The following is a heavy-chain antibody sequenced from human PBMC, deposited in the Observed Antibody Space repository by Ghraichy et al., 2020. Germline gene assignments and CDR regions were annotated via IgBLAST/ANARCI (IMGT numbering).Heavy chain of an antibody. Sequence: ASVKVSCKASGYTFTSYAMHWVRQAPGQRLEWMGWINAGNGNTKYSQKFQGRVTITRDTSASTAYMELSSLRSEDTAVYYCARTLVVVPAAIRNYGMDVWGQGTTVTVSS. CDR2: INAGNGNT. V-gene: IGHV1-3*01. J-gene: IGHJ6*02. D-gene: IGHD2-2*01. CDR1: GYTFTSYA. CDR3: ARTLVVVPAAIRNYGMDV.